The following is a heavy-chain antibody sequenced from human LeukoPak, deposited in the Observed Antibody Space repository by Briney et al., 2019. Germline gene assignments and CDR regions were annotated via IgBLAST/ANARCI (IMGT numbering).Heavy chain of an antibody. D-gene: IGHD1-7*01. Sequence: GGSLRLSCAASGFIFSTFVMTWVRQGPGKGLEWVSSIGESGGNTYYADSVKGRFTISRDNSKNTLYLQMNSLRDEDTAVYYCAKGRLRELNDCWGQGTLVTVSS. CDR2: IGESGGNT. J-gene: IGHJ4*02. CDR1: GFIFSTFV. V-gene: IGHV3-23*01. CDR3: AKGRLRELNDC.